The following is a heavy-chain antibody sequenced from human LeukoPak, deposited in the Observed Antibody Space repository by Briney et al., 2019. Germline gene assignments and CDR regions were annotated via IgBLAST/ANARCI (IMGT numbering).Heavy chain of an antibody. J-gene: IGHJ6*04. Sequence: GRSLRLSCAASGFTFSSYGMHWVRQAPGKGLEWVAVISYDGSNKYYADSVKGRFTISRDNSKNTLYLQMSSLRAEDTAVYYCAKVITAMVTSYYYGMDVWGKGTTVTVSS. V-gene: IGHV3-30*18. CDR2: ISYDGSNK. CDR3: AKVITAMVTSYYYGMDV. D-gene: IGHD5-18*01. CDR1: GFTFSSYG.